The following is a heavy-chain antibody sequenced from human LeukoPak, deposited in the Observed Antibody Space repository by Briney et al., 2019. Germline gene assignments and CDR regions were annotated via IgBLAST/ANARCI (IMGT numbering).Heavy chain of an antibody. D-gene: IGHD5-18*01. Sequence: SVKVSCKASGGTFSSYAISWVRQAPGQGLEWMGGIIPIFGTANYAQKFQGRVTMTRNTSISTAYMELSSLRSEDTAVYYCARGAPSYGYFDYWGQGTLVTVSS. CDR2: IIPIFGTA. CDR3: ARGAPSYGYFDY. CDR1: GGTFSSYA. V-gene: IGHV1-69*05. J-gene: IGHJ4*02.